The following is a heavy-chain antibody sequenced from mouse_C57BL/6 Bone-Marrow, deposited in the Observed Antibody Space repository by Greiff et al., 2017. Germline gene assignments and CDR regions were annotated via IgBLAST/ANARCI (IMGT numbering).Heavy chain of an antibody. CDR1: GYTFTSYW. CDR2: IYPSDSET. J-gene: IGHJ3*01. V-gene: IGHV1-61*01. Sequence: VQLQQSGAELVRPGSSVKLSCKASGYTFTSYWMDWVKQRPGQGLEWIGNIYPSDSETHYNQKFKDKATLTVDKSSSTAYMQLSSLTSEASAVYYCARLGNGVFAYWGQGTLVTVSA. CDR3: ARLGNGVFAY.